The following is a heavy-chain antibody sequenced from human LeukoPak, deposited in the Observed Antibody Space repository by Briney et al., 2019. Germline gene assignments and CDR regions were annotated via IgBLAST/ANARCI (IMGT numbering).Heavy chain of an antibody. V-gene: IGHV3-30*02. D-gene: IGHD6-13*01. CDR3: AKGGGGHSGSWYYYYMDV. J-gene: IGHJ6*03. CDR2: IRYDGSNK. Sequence: GGSLKLSCAASGFTFISYGMHWVRQAPGKALERVAFIRYDGSNKYYADSVKGRFTISRDNSKNTLYLQMNSLTAEDTAVYYCAKGGGGHSGSWYYYYMDVWGEGTTVTVS. CDR1: GFTFISYG.